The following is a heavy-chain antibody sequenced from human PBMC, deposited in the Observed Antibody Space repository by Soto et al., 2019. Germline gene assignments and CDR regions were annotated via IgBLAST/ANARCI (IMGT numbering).Heavy chain of an antibody. V-gene: IGHV3-30*18. J-gene: IGHJ4*02. CDR3: AKDSETYSSSCVLDY. CDR1: GFTFSSYG. Sequence: QVQLVESGGGVVQPGRSLRHSCAASGFTFSSYGMHWVRQAPGKGLEWVAVISYDGSNKYYADSVKGRFTISRDNSKNTLYLQMNSLRAEDTAVYYCAKDSETYSSSCVLDYWGQGTLVTVSS. D-gene: IGHD6-13*01. CDR2: ISYDGSNK.